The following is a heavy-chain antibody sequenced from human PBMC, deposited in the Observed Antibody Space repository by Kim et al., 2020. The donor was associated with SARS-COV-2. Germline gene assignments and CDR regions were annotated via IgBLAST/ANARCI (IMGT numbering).Heavy chain of an antibody. CDR1: GFTFSNHI. J-gene: IGHJ2*01. V-gene: IGHV3-64D*06. CDR2: IISNGHRT. D-gene: IGHD5-12*01. CDR3: VRGNDVMATSDWHFDL. Sequence: GGSLRLSCLASGFTFSNHIMHWVRQGPGKGLEGVSAIISNGHRTYYGDSVRGRFTISRDTSSKTLYLQMDSLRVEDTAIYYCVRGNDVMATSDWHFDLWGRGTLVTVSS.